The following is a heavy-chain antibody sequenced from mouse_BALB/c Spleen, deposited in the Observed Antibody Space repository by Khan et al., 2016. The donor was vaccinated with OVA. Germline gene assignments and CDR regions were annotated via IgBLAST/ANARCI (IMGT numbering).Heavy chain of an antibody. CDR2: ISSDSSTI. CDR1: GFTFSSFG. J-gene: IGHJ2*01. CDR3: TRSFLYVYYFDY. D-gene: IGHD1-1*01. V-gene: IGHV5-17*02. Sequence: EVELVESGGGLVQPGGSRKLSCAASGFTFSSFGMHWVRQAPEKGLEWVAYISSDSSTIYYAATVKGRFTISRDNPKNTLFLQMTSLRSDDTALYYCTRSFLYVYYFDYWGQGTTLTVSS.